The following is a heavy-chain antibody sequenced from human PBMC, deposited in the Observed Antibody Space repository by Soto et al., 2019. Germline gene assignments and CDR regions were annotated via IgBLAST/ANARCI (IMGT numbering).Heavy chain of an antibody. D-gene: IGHD2-21*01. J-gene: IGHJ4*02. CDR1: GDSVSSNTAA. V-gene: IGHV6-1*01. Sequence: QVQLQQSGPGLVKPSQTLSLTCAISGDSVSSNTAAWNWIRQSPSRGLEWLGRTYYRSKRYNDSAAAVKSRITITPDTAKNRFSLQLNSVPPEDTAVYYCARIVGQQPDSWGQGTLVTVSS. CDR2: TYYRSKRYN. CDR3: ARIVGQQPDS.